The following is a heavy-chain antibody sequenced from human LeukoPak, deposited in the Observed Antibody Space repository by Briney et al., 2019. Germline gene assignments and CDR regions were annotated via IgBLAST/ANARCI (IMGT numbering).Heavy chain of an antibody. CDR3: AKPGCSGGSCYDFDY. CDR2: IWYDGSNK. D-gene: IGHD2-15*01. Sequence: PGRSLRLSCAASGFTFSCYGMHWVRQAPGKGLEWVAVIWYDGSNKYYADSVKGRFTISRDNSKNTLYLQMNSLRAEDTAVYYCAKPGCSGGSCYDFDYWGQGTLVTVSS. CDR1: GFTFSCYG. V-gene: IGHV3-33*06. J-gene: IGHJ4*02.